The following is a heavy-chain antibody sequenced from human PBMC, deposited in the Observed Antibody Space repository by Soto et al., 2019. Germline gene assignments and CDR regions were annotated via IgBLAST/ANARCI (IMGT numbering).Heavy chain of an antibody. CDR3: ANPPYRLGGMDV. D-gene: IGHD3-16*01. J-gene: IGHJ6*02. Sequence: HPGGSLRLSCAASGFTFSSYAMSWVRQAPGKGLEWVSAISGSGGSTYYADSVKGRFTIPRDNSKNTLYLQMNSLRAEDTAVYYCANPPYRLGGMDVWGQGTTVTVSS. CDR1: GFTFSSYA. V-gene: IGHV3-23*01. CDR2: ISGSGGST.